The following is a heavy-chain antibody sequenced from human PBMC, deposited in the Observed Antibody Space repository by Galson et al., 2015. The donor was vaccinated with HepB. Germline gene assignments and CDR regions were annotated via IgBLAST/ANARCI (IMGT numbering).Heavy chain of an antibody. Sequence: SVKVSCKASGYTFPSYGITGVRQAPGQGLEWMGWISAYNGNTNYAQKLQGRVTMTTDTSTSTAYMELRSLRSDDTAVYYCAREYYDILTDNWFDPWGQGTLVTVSS. V-gene: IGHV1-18*04. CDR2: ISAYNGNT. CDR3: AREYYDILTDNWFDP. D-gene: IGHD3-9*01. CDR1: GYTFPSYG. J-gene: IGHJ5*02.